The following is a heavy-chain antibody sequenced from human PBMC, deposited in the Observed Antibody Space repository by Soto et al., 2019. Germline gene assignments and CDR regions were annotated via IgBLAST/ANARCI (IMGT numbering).Heavy chain of an antibody. CDR2: IYYSGST. Sequence: SETLSLTCTVSGGSISSSSYYWGWIRQPPGKGLEWIGSIYYSGSTYYNPPLKSRVTISVDTSKNQFSLKLSSVTAADTAVYYCASWGGGNSWYFDLWGRGTLVTVSS. D-gene: IGHD2-21*02. CDR3: ASWGGGNSWYFDL. V-gene: IGHV4-39*01. J-gene: IGHJ2*01. CDR1: GGSISSSSYY.